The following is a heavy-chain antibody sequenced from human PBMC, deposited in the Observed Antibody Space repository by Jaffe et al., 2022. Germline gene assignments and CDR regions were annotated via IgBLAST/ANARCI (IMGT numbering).Heavy chain of an antibody. J-gene: IGHJ4*02. CDR3: AKGSITAVQGVTHPDY. CDR2: ISSSSDYI. V-gene: IGHV3-21*01. Sequence: EVQLVESGGGLVKPGGSLRLSCAASGFTFSSRSMNWVRQAPGKGLEWVSSISSSSDYIFYADSVKGRFTISRDNAKSSLFLQMNSLRAEDTAVYYCAKGSITAVQGVTHPDYWGQGTLVTVSS. D-gene: IGHD3-10*01. CDR1: GFTFSSRS.